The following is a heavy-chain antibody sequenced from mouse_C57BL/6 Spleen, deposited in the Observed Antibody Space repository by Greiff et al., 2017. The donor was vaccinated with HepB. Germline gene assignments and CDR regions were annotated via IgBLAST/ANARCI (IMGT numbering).Heavy chain of an antibody. V-gene: IGHV1-19*01. CDR2: INPYNGGT. CDR3: ARSLTGTGYFDV. CDR1: GYTFTDYY. Sequence: VQLQQSGPVLVKPGASVKMSCKASGYTFTDYYMNWVKQSHGKSLEWIGVINPYNGGTSYNQKFKGKATLTVDKSSSTAYMELNSLTSEDSAVYYCARSLTGTGYFDVWGTGTTVTVSS. J-gene: IGHJ1*03. D-gene: IGHD4-1*01.